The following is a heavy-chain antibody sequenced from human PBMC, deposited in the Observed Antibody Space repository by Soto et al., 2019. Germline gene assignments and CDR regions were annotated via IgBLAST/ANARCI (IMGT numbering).Heavy chain of an antibody. J-gene: IGHJ5*02. D-gene: IGHD3-16*02. CDR3: ARDQHDYIWGSYRTNWFEP. Sequence: SQSLSLTCAXSVDSVSSNSAAWNFVLQSPSRGLGLLGRTYYRSKWYNDYAVSVKSRITINPDTSKNQFSLQLNSVTPEDTAVYYCARDQHDYIWGSYRTNWFEPWGQGTLVTVSS. CDR1: VDSVSSNSAA. V-gene: IGHV6-1*01. CDR2: TYYRSKWYN.